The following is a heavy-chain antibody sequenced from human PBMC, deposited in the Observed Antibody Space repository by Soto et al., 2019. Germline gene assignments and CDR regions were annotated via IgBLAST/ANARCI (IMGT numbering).Heavy chain of an antibody. J-gene: IGHJ6*03. CDR2: ISGYSDSI. CDR3: VRVSCCGPGHLYYMDV. CDR1: GFTFSSYS. V-gene: IGHV3-48*01. D-gene: IGHD2-15*01. Sequence: GGSLRLSCAASGFTFSSYSMVWVRQAPGKGLEWVSYISGYSDSINYADSVKGRFTTSRDTAKNSLYLQLNSLRAEDTAVYYCVRVSCCGPGHLYYMDVWGMGATVTVSS.